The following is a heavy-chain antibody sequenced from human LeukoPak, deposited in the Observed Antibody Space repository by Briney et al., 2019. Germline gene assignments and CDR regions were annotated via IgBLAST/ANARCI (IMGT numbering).Heavy chain of an antibody. CDR1: GGTFSSYA. D-gene: IGHD2-2*01. Sequence: GSSVKVSCKASGGTFSSYAISWVRQAPGQGLEWMGGIIPIFGTANYARKFQGRVTITADESTSTAYMELSSLRSEDTAVYYCASHNIRPDAYIVVVPAAYFDYWGQGTLVTVSS. J-gene: IGHJ4*02. CDR2: IIPIFGTA. CDR3: ASHNIRPDAYIVVVPAAYFDY. V-gene: IGHV1-69*01.